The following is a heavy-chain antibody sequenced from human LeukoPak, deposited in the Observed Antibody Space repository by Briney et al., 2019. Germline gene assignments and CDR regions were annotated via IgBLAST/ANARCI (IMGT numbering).Heavy chain of an antibody. Sequence: GGSLRLSCAAATFAFSSYWMSSVRQARGKGLEWVANIKQDGTEKYYVDSVKGRFTISRDNAKNSLYLQMNSLRAEDTAVYYCARGSGKPFDYWGQGTLVTVSS. V-gene: IGHV3-7*01. CDR3: ARGSGKPFDY. CDR1: TFAFSSYW. D-gene: IGHD1-14*01. J-gene: IGHJ4*02. CDR2: IKQDGTEK.